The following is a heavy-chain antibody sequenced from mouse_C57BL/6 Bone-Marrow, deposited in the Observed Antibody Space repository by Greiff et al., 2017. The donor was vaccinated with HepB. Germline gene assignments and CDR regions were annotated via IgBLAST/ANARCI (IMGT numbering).Heavy chain of an antibody. J-gene: IGHJ4*01. CDR1: GFTFSSYA. Sequence: EVQLVESGGGLVKPGGSLKLSCAASGFTFSSYAMSWVRQTTEKRLEWVATISDGGSYTYYPDNVKGRFTISRDNAKNNLYLQMSHLKSEDTAMYYCARGSLLYGYWGQGTSVTVSS. D-gene: IGHD1-1*01. CDR3: ARGSLLYGY. V-gene: IGHV5-4*01. CDR2: ISDGGSYT.